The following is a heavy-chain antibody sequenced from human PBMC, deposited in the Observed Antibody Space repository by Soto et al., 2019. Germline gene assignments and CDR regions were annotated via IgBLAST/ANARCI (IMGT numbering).Heavy chain of an antibody. CDR3: AEEDGKSYYDFWSAPTHFDY. Sequence: PGGSLRLSCAASGFTFSSYGMHWVRQAPGKGLEWVAVISYDGSNKYYADSVKGRFTISRDNSKNTLYLQMNSLRAEDTAVYYCAEEDGKSYYDFWSAPTHFDYWGQGTLVTVSS. CDR1: GFTFSSYG. CDR2: ISYDGSNK. V-gene: IGHV3-30*18. J-gene: IGHJ4*02. D-gene: IGHD3-3*01.